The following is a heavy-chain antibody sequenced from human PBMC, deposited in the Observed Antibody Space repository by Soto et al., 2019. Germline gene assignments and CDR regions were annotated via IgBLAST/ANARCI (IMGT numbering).Heavy chain of an antibody. CDR1: GGSISSYY. V-gene: IGHV4-59*08. Sequence: QVQLQESGPGLVKPSETLSLTCTVSGGSISSYYWSWIRQPPGKGLEWIGYIYYSGSTNYNPSLKSRVTISVDPSKNQFSLKLSSVTAADTAVYYCARKWGWYFDFWGRGTLVTVSS. J-gene: IGHJ2*01. CDR3: ARKWGWYFDF. D-gene: IGHD1-26*01. CDR2: IYYSGST.